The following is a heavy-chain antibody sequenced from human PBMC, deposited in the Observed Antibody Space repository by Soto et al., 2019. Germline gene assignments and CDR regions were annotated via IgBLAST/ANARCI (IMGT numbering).Heavy chain of an antibody. J-gene: IGHJ4*02. Sequence: PGGSLRLSCAASGFTFSSYGMHWVRQAPGKGLEWVAVISYDGSNKYYADSVKGRFTISRDNSKNTLCLQMNSLRAEDTAVYYCAKDQGGYSYGSDYWGQGTLVTVSS. CDR3: AKDQGGYSYGSDY. D-gene: IGHD5-18*01. CDR1: GFTFSSYG. V-gene: IGHV3-30*18. CDR2: ISYDGSNK.